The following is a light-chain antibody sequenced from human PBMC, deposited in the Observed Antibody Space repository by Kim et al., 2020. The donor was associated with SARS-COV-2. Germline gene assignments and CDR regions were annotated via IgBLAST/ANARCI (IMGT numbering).Light chain of an antibody. CDR2: SNN. Sequence: QSVLTQPPSASGTPGQRVTISCSGSSSNIGSNYVYWYHHLPGTAPKLLIYSNNQRPSGVPDRFSGSKSGTSASLAISGLRSEDEADYYCAAWDDSLSGWVFGGGTQLTVL. CDR1: SSNIGSNY. CDR3: AAWDDSLSGWV. V-gene: IGLV1-47*02. J-gene: IGLJ3*02.